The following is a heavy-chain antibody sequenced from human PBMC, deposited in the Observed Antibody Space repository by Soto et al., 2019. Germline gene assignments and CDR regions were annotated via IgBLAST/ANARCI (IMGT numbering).Heavy chain of an antibody. D-gene: IGHD6-25*01. CDR3: AILFNISRYRHYGMDV. CDR2: INHSGST. V-gene: IGHV4-34*01. CDR1: GGSFSGYY. J-gene: IGHJ6*02. Sequence: TSETLSLTCAGYGGSFSGYYWTWIRQPPGTGLEWIGEINHSGSTNYNPSLKSRVTISVDTSKNQFSLKLSSVTAADTAVYYCAILFNISRYRHYGMDVWGPAPTVTVSS.